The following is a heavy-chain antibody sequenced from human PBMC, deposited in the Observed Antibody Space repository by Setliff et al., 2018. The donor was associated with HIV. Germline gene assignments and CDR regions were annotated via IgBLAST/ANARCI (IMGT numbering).Heavy chain of an antibody. J-gene: IGHJ6*03. CDR2: IYTSGST. Sequence: PSETLSLTCTVSGGSISSYYWSWIRQPPGKGLEWIGYIYTSGSTNYNPSLKSRLNMSVDTSNYQISLKLTAVTAADTAVYYCAREFSERSPNPDHYYYYMDVWGKGTTVTVSS. CDR1: GGSISSYY. V-gene: IGHV4-59*01. D-gene: IGHD6-19*01. CDR3: AREFSERSPNPDHYYYYMDV.